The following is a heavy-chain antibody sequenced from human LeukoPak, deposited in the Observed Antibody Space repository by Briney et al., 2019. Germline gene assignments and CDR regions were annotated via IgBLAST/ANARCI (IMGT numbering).Heavy chain of an antibody. J-gene: IGHJ4*02. CDR2: IYTSGST. V-gene: IGHV4-4*07. CDR3: AREERDSTYYDILTGYYLGY. Sequence: SETLSLTCTVSGGSISSYYWSWIRQPAGKGLEWIGRIYTSGSTNYNPSLKSRVTMSVDTFKNQFSLKLSSVTAADTAVYYCAREERDSTYYDILTGYYLGYWGQGTLVTVSS. D-gene: IGHD3-9*01. CDR1: GGSISSYY.